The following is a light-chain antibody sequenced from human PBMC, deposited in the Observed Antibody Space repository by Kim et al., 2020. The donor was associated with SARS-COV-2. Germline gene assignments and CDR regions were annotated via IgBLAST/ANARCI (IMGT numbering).Light chain of an antibody. J-gene: IGKJ1*01. CDR2: DVS. Sequence: ASVGDRVTITCRASQDITTALAWYQQKPGKTPKLLMYDVSTLESVVPSRFSGSGSGTDFTLTIGSLQPEDFATYYCQQFKNYPRTFGQGTKVDIK. CDR3: QQFKNYPRT. V-gene: IGKV1D-13*01. CDR1: QDITTA.